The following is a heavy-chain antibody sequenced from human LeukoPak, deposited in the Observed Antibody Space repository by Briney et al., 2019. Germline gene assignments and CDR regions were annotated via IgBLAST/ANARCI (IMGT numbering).Heavy chain of an antibody. D-gene: IGHD3-10*01. CDR3: ARGGYDGSGKDFRLDP. CDR1: GGSFSGYY. J-gene: IGHJ5*02. CDR2: IYNSGTS. V-gene: IGHV4-59*01. Sequence: SETLSLTCAVYGGSFSGYYWSWIRQPPGKGLEWIGYIYNSGTSNYNPSPKSRVTISVDTSKNQFSLKLSSVTAAETAVYYCARGGYDGSGKDFRLDPWGQGTLVTVSS.